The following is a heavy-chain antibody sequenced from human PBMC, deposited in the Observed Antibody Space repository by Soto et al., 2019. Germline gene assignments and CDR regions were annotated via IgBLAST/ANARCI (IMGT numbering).Heavy chain of an antibody. CDR1: GGTFSSYA. D-gene: IGHD2-21*01. Sequence: SVKVSCKASGGTFSSYAISWVRQAPGQGLEWMGGIIPIFGTANYAQKFQGRVTITADKSTSTAYMGLSSLRSEDTAVYYCARHHRPPSYYFDYWGQGTLVTVYS. J-gene: IGHJ4*02. CDR3: ARHHRPPSYYFDY. CDR2: IIPIFGTA. V-gene: IGHV1-69*06.